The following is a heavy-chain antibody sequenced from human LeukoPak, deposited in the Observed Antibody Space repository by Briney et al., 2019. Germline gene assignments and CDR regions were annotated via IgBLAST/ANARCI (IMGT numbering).Heavy chain of an antibody. CDR3: ARDETRSGAFDI. CDR2: ISGSGSTI. V-gene: IGHV3-48*03. CDR1: GFTFSTYA. D-gene: IGHD3-10*01. Sequence: PGGSLRLSCATSGFTFSTYAMSWVRQAPGKGLEWVSYISGSGSTIYDADSVKGRFTISRDNAKNSLYLQMNSLRAEDTAVYYCARDETRSGAFDIWDQGTMVTVSS. J-gene: IGHJ3*02.